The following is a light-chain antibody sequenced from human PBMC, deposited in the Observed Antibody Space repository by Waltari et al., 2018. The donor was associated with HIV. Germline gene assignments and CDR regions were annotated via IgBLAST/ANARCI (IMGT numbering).Light chain of an antibody. CDR2: EVS. J-gene: IGLJ1*01. V-gene: IGLV2-14*01. Sequence: QSALTQPASVSGSPGQSITMSCTGTSSDVGGYQYVSCYQQYPGKAPKLMIYEVSNRPSGVSNRFSGSKSGNTASLTISGLQTEDEADYYCSSYTGSSTRYVFGTGTKVTVL. CDR3: SSYTGSSTRYV. CDR1: SSDVGGYQY.